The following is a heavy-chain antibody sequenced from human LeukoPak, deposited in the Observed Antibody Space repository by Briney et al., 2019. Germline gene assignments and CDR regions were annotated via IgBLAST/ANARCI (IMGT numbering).Heavy chain of an antibody. CDR2: MSYDGSNK. CDR3: AKAKTGQWLGDYFDY. V-gene: IGHV3-30*18. CDR1: GFTFSSYG. D-gene: IGHD6-19*01. Sequence: GGSLRLSCAASGFTFSSYGMHWVRQAPGKGLEWVAIMSYDGSNKYYADSVKGRFTISRDNSKNTLDLRMNSLRAEDTAVYYCAKAKTGQWLGDYFDYWGQGTLVTVSS. J-gene: IGHJ4*02.